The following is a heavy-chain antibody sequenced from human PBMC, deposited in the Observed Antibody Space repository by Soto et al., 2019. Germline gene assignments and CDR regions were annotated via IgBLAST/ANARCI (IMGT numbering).Heavy chain of an antibody. Sequence: SETLSLTCTVSGGSISSYYWSWIRQPPGKGLEWIGYIYYSGSTNYNPSLKSRVTISVDTSKNQFSLKLSSVTAADTAVYYCASSMITFGGVIPYYFDYWGQGTLVTVSS. CDR2: IYYSGST. CDR3: ASSMITFGGVIPYYFDY. V-gene: IGHV4-59*01. D-gene: IGHD3-16*02. J-gene: IGHJ4*02. CDR1: GGSISSYY.